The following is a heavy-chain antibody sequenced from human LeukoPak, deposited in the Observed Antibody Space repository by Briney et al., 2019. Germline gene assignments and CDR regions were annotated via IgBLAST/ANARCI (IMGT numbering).Heavy chain of an antibody. CDR2: ISYDGSNK. CDR1: GFTFSSYG. J-gene: IGHJ4*02. CDR3: AKDLEGLLQLWHPEDY. D-gene: IGHD5-18*01. Sequence: GGSLRLSCAASGFTFSSYGMHWVRQAPGKGLEWVAVISYDGSNKYYADSVKGGFTISRDNSKNTLYLQMNSLRAEDTAVYYCAKDLEGLLQLWHPEDYWGQGTLVTVSS. V-gene: IGHV3-30*18.